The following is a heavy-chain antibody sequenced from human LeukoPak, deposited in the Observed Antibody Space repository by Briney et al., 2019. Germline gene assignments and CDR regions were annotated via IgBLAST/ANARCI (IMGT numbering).Heavy chain of an antibody. D-gene: IGHD1-26*01. CDR2: ISSDGGRT. Sequence: GGSLRLSCAASGFAFSSSAMHWVRQAPGKGLEYVSAISSDGGRTYYANSVKGRFTISRDNSKNTLYLQMGSLRAEDMAVYYCARWRGSCCDYWGQGTLVTVAS. CDR1: GFAFSSSA. CDR3: ARWRGSCCDY. V-gene: IGHV3-64*01. J-gene: IGHJ4*02.